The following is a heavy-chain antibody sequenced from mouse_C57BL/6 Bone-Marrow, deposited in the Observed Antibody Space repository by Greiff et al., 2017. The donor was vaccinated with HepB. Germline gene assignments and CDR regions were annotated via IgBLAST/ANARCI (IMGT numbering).Heavy chain of an antibody. D-gene: IGHD2-5*01. J-gene: IGHJ1*03. Sequence: EVQVVESGGGLVKPGGSLKLSCAASGFTFSSYTMSWVRQTPEKRLEWVATISGGGGNTYYPDSVKGRFTISRDNANNTLYLQMSSLRSEDTALYYCARPYYSNYYWYFDVWGTGTTVTVSS. CDR2: ISGGGGNT. V-gene: IGHV5-9*01. CDR3: ARPYYSNYYWYFDV. CDR1: GFTFSSYT.